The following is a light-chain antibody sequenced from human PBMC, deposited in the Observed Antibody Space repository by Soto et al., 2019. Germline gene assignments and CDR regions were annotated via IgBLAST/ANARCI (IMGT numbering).Light chain of an antibody. J-gene: IGKJ3*01. CDR1: QRLISF. V-gene: IGKV1-39*01. Sequence: DIQMTQSPSSLSASVGDSVTLTCRASQRLISFLYWYQQAPGRAPKLLISTAYKLQSGVPSRFSGTESGTEFTLTIRGLQAEHFALYFCHQTSSAPFPFGPGTKVHFK. CDR3: HQTSSAPFP. CDR2: TAY.